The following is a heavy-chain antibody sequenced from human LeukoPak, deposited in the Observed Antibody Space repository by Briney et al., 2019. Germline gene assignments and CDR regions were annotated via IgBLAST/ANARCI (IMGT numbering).Heavy chain of an antibody. CDR3: AKESSYDSSGYYLEGAFDI. D-gene: IGHD3-22*01. CDR2: IRYDGSDK. V-gene: IGHV3-30*02. J-gene: IGHJ3*02. CDR1: GFTFSSYE. Sequence: GGSLRLSCAASGFTFSSYEMNWVRQAPGKGLEWVAFIRYDGSDKHYADSVKGRFTISRDNSKNTLYLQMNSLRAEDTAVYYCAKESSYDSSGYYLEGAFDIWGQGTMVTVSS.